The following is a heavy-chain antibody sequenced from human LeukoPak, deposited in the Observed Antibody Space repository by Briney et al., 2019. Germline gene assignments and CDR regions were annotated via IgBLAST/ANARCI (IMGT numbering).Heavy chain of an antibody. J-gene: IGHJ4*02. D-gene: IGHD3-22*01. V-gene: IGHV3-7*01. CDR3: ARGPTYYYDSSGGGFDY. CDR1: GFTFSSYW. Sequence: GGSLRLSCAASGFTFSSYWMSWVRQAPGKGLEWVANIKQDGSEKYYVDSVKGRFTISRDNAKNSLYLQMNSLRAEDTAVYYCARGPTYYYDSSGGGFDYWGQGTLVTVSS. CDR2: IKQDGSEK.